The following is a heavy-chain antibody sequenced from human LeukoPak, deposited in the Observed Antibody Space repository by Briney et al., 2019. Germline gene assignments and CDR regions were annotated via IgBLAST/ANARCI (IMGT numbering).Heavy chain of an antibody. Sequence: GESLKISCKGSGYSFTSYWIGWVRQMPGKGLEWMGIIYPGDSDTRYSPSFQGQVTISADKSISTAYLQWGSLKASDTAMYYCARFSMITFGGVIDPFDYWGQGTLVTVSS. J-gene: IGHJ4*02. V-gene: IGHV5-51*01. D-gene: IGHD3-16*02. CDR2: IYPGDSDT. CDR3: ARFSMITFGGVIDPFDY. CDR1: GYSFTSYW.